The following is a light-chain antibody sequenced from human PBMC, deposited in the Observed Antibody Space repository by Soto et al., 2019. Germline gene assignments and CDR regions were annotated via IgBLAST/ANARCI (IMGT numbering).Light chain of an antibody. V-gene: IGLV3-21*04. CDR3: QVWDSTSDLYV. CDR2: YDK. CDR1: NIGSKL. Sequence: SYELTQPPSVSVAPGKTATITCGGDNIGSKLVHWYRQKPGQAPMLVIYYDKDRPSGLAERFSGSNSGNTATLSISRVEGGDEADYYCQVWDSTSDLYVFGTGTKLTVL. J-gene: IGLJ1*01.